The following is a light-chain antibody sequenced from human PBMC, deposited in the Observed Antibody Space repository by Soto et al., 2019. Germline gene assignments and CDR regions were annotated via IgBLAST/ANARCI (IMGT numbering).Light chain of an antibody. CDR1: SGHSNYA. CDR2: VNSDGTH. Sequence: QPVLTQSPSASASLGASVKLTCTLSSGHSNYAIAWHQQQTEKGPRYLMKVNSDGTHSKGDGIPDRFSGSSSGAERYLTISSLQSEDEADYYCQTWGAGIQVFGGGTKVTVL. CDR3: QTWGAGIQV. V-gene: IGLV4-69*01. J-gene: IGLJ3*02.